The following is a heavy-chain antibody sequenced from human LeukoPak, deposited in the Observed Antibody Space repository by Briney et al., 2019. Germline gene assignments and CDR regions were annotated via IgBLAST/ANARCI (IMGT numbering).Heavy chain of an antibody. V-gene: IGHV3-11*01. Sequence: GGSLRFSCAASGFTLSDYYMSWIRQAPGKGLEWVSYSSSSGSTIYYADSVKGRFAISRDNAKNSLYLQMNSLRAEDTAVYYCARRRDFIDYWGQGTLVTVSS. CDR1: GFTLSDYY. CDR3: ARRRDFIDY. J-gene: IGHJ4*02. CDR2: SSSSGSTI. D-gene: IGHD3/OR15-3a*01.